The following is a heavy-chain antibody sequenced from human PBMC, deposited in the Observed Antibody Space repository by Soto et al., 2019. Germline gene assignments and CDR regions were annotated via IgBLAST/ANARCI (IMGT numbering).Heavy chain of an antibody. CDR2: IYYSGST. Sequence: ETLSLTCTVSGGSISSSSYYWGWIRQPPGKGLEWIGSIYYSGSTYYNPSLKSRVTISVDTSKNQFSLKLSSVTAADTAVYYCAREGATSWFDPWGQGTLVTAPQ. CDR1: GGSISSSSYY. CDR3: AREGATSWFDP. D-gene: IGHD1-26*01. V-gene: IGHV4-39*01. J-gene: IGHJ5*02.